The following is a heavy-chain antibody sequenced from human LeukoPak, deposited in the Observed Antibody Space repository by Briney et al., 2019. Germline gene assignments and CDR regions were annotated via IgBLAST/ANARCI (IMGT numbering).Heavy chain of an antibody. CDR1: GFTFSSYA. Sequence: GGSLRLSCAASGFTFSSYAMHWVRQAPGKGLEWVAVISYDGSNKYYADSVKGRFTISRDNSKNTLYLQMNSLRAEDTAVYYCAKGISNPDYWGQGTLVTVSS. V-gene: IGHV3-30*04. J-gene: IGHJ4*02. CDR3: AKGISNPDY. CDR2: ISYDGSNK. D-gene: IGHD4-11*01.